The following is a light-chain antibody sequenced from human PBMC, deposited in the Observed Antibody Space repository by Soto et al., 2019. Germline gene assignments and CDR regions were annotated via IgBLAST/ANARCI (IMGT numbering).Light chain of an antibody. CDR1: SSDVGGYNY. CDR2: EVS. J-gene: IGLJ1*01. Sequence: QSALTQPPSASGSPGQSVTLSCTGTSSDVGGYNYVSWYQHHPGKAPKLMIYEVSKRPSGVPDRFSGSKSGNSASLTVSGLQAEDEADYYCSSYASSNNYVFGTGTKVTVL. CDR3: SSYASSNNYV. V-gene: IGLV2-8*01.